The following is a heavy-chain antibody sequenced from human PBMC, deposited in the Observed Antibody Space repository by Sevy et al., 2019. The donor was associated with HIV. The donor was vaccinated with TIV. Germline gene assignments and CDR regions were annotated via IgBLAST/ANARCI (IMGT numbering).Heavy chain of an antibody. D-gene: IGHD3-16*01. Sequence: GGSLRLSCAASGFTFSRYGMHWVRQAPGKGLEWVAFIRYDGSTKYYTESVKGLSTISRDNSKNTLYLQMNSLRTEDTAVYYCAKGPSPMITFGGVADYWGQGTLVTVSS. CDR2: IRYDGSTK. CDR1: GFTFSRYG. V-gene: IGHV3-30*02. CDR3: AKGPSPMITFGGVADY. J-gene: IGHJ4*02.